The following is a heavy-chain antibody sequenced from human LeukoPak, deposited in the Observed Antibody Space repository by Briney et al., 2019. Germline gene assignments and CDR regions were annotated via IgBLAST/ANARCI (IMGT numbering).Heavy chain of an antibody. Sequence: SETLSLTCAVNGGFFSNYYWSWIRQPPGKGLDWIGEIKHSGSTNYNPSLKSRVTISVDTSKNQFSLRLSSVTAADTAVYYCARGSRYYGSGSYYPLAYWGQGTLVTVSS. V-gene: IGHV4-34*01. D-gene: IGHD3-10*01. CDR1: GGFFSNYY. CDR2: IKHSGST. J-gene: IGHJ4*02. CDR3: ARGSRYYGSGSYYPLAY.